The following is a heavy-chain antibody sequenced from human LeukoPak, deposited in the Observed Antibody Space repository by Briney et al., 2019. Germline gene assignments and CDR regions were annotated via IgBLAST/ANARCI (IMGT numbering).Heavy chain of an antibody. J-gene: IGHJ3*02. D-gene: IGHD6-6*01. CDR2: IYYSEST. CDR3: ARKESGQLVRGAFDI. V-gene: IGHV4-31*03. CDR1: GGSISSGGYY. Sequence: SQTLSLTCTVSGGSISSGGYYWSWIRQHPGKGLEWIGYIYYSESTYYNPSLKSRVTISVDTSKNQFSLKLSSVTAADTAVYYCARKESGQLVRGAFDIWGQGTMVTVSS.